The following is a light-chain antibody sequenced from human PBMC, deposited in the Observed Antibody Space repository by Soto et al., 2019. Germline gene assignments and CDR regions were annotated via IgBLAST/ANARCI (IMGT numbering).Light chain of an antibody. CDR1: QSVLYSSNNKNH. CDR2: WAY. Sequence: DIAMTQSPDSLAVSLGERATINCKSSQSVLYSSNNKNHLAWYQQKPGQPPKLLIYWAYTRESGVPDRFSGSGSVTDFTLTISSLQAEDVAAYYGQQYYSTPQTFGQGTKVEIK. J-gene: IGKJ1*01. V-gene: IGKV4-1*01. CDR3: QQYYSTPQT.